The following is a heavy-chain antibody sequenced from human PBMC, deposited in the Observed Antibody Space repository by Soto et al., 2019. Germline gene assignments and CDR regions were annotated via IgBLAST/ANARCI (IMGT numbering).Heavy chain of an antibody. J-gene: IGHJ4*02. CDR1: GFTFSNGL. D-gene: IGHD5-12*01. CDR2: IRSKAYGGTT. Sequence: GGSLRLSCAASGFTFSNGLMSWFRQAPGKGLEWVGFIRSKAYGGTTEYAASVKGRFTISRDDSKSIAYLQMNSLKTEDTAGYYCTRDLFWDLGEWLQSIDYWGQGTLVTVSS. V-gene: IGHV3-49*03. CDR3: TRDLFWDLGEWLQSIDY.